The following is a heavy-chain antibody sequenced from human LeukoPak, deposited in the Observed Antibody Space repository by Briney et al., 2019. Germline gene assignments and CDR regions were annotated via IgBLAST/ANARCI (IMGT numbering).Heavy chain of an antibody. J-gene: IGHJ6*02. CDR2: ISWNSGSI. Sequence: GRSLRLSCAASGFTFDDYAMHWVRQAPGKGLEWVSGISWNSGSIGYADSVKGRFTISRDNAKNSLYLQMNSLRAEDTALYYCAKGRGDYYYYGMDVWGQGTTVTVSS. D-gene: IGHD3-10*01. CDR3: AKGRGDYYYYGMDV. V-gene: IGHV3-9*01. CDR1: GFTFDDYA.